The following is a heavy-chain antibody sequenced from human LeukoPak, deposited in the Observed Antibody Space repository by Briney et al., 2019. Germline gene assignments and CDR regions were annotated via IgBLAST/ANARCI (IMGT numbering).Heavy chain of an antibody. J-gene: IGHJ4*02. CDR1: GFTFSTYG. CDR3: AKDLAAMDY. Sequence: PGGSLRLSCAPSGFTFSTYGMHWVRQAPGKGLEWVAFIWYDGSNKYYAGSVKGRFTISRDNSKNMLYLKMNSLRVEDTAVYYCAKDLAAMDYWGQGTLVTVSS. D-gene: IGHD6-13*01. CDR2: IWYDGSNK. V-gene: IGHV3-30*02.